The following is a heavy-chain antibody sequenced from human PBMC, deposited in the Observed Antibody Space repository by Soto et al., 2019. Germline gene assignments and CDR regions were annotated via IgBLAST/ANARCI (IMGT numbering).Heavy chain of an antibody. Sequence: ASVKVSCKASGYTFTSYDINWVRQATGQGLEWMGWMNPNSGNTGYAQKFQGRVTMTRNTSISTAYMELSSLRSEDTAVYYCAREFVYAMGYGTDVWGQGTTVTVSS. CDR2: MNPNSGNT. CDR1: GYTFTSYD. CDR3: AREFVYAMGYGTDV. J-gene: IGHJ6*02. D-gene: IGHD2-8*01. V-gene: IGHV1-8*01.